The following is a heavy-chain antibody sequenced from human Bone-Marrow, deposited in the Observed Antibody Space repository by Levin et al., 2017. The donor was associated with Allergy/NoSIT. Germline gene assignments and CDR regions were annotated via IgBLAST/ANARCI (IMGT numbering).Heavy chain of an antibody. J-gene: IGHJ3*02. V-gene: IGHV3-11*05. Sequence: SCAASGFSFSDYYMTWIRQAPGKGLEWVSSVSRSGTYTNYADSVTGRFTISRDDAKSSLYLQMNNLRAEDTGVYFCARGVFSGDAFDIWGQGTRVVVST. D-gene: IGHD3-3*02. CDR1: GFSFSDYY. CDR2: VSRSGTYT. CDR3: ARGVFSGDAFDI.